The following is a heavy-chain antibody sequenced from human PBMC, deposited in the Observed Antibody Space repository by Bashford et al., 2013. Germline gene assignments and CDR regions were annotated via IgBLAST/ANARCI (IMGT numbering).Heavy chain of an antibody. V-gene: IGHV1-46*01. D-gene: IGHD3-10*01. CDR3: ARGLHGSGSYNKRDFDY. CDR1: GYMFIDYY. Sequence: ASVKVSCTASGYMFIDYYIHWVRQAPGQGLEWMGLIKPSGDITSYAEKFEGRVTMTRDTSTSTVSLELSSLRSDDTAVYYCARGLHGSGSYNKRDFDYWGQGTLVTVSS. J-gene: IGHJ4*02. CDR2: IKPSGDIT.